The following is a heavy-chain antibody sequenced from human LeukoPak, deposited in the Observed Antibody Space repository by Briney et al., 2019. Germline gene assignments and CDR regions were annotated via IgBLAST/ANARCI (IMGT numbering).Heavy chain of an antibody. CDR3: ARGYCSGGSCYWFDP. J-gene: IGHJ5*02. CDR2: IYPGDSDT. V-gene: IGHV5-51*01. D-gene: IGHD2-15*01. CDR1: GYSFTSYW. Sequence: GESLKIPCKGSGYSFTSYWIGWVRQMPGKGLEWMGIIYPGDSDTRYSPSFQGQVTISADKSISTAYLQWSSLKASDTAMYYCARGYCSGGSCYWFDPWGQGTLVTVSS.